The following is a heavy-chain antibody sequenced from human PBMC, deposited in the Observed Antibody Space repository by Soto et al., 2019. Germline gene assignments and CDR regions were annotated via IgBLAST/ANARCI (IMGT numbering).Heavy chain of an antibody. V-gene: IGHV3-74*01. Sequence: GGSLRLSCAASGFTFSSYAMHWVRQAPGKGLVWVSRINSDGSSTSYADSVKGRFTISRDNAKNTLYLQMNSLRAEDTAVYYCARDNDFWSGYQYYYYMDVWGKGTTVTVSS. D-gene: IGHD3-3*01. CDR1: GFTFSSYA. J-gene: IGHJ6*03. CDR2: INSDGSST. CDR3: ARDNDFWSGYQYYYYMDV.